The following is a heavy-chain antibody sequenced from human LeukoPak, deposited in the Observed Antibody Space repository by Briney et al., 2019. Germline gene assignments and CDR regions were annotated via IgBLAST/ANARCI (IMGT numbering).Heavy chain of an antibody. CDR3: ARVVRAALDFDY. J-gene: IGHJ4*02. CDR2: IYYSGST. D-gene: IGHD6-25*01. V-gene: IGHV4-61*01. Sequence: SETLSLTCTVSGGSVSSGSDYWSWIRQPPGKGLEWIGYIYYSGSTNYNPSLKSRVTISVDTSKNQFSLKLSSVTAADTAVYYCARVVRAALDFDYWGQGTLVTVSS. CDR1: GGSVSSGSDY.